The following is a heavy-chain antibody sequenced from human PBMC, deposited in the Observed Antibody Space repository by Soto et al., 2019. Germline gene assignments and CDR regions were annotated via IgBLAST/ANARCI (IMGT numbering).Heavy chain of an antibody. CDR3: ARYGTRGDW. D-gene: IGHD3-10*01. CDR2: ISSSGLTT. V-gene: IGHV3-48*03. Sequence: GGSLRLSCQASGFNFRMYEMHWVRKAPGKGLEWVSYISSSGLTTYYADFAEGRFTISGDNAKDSLYLHLNSLRVGDTAVYYCARYGTRGDWWGLGTQVTVSS. CDR1: GFNFRMYE. J-gene: IGHJ5*01.